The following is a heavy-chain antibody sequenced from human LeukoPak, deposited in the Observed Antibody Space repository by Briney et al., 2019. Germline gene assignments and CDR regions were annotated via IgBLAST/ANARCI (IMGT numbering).Heavy chain of an antibody. CDR1: GFTFSSYA. V-gene: IGHV3-23*01. CDR2: ISGSGGST. D-gene: IGHD6-13*01. J-gene: IGHJ4*02. CDR3: ARDRRRGQQLVNHFDY. Sequence: GGSLRLSCAASGFTFSSYAMSWVRQAPGKGLEWVSAISGSGGSTYYADSVKGRFTISRDNSKNTLYLQMNSLRAEDTAVYYCARDRRRGQQLVNHFDYWGQGTLVTVSS.